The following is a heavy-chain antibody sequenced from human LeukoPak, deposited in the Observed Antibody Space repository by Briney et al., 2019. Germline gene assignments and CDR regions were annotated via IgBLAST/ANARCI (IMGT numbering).Heavy chain of an antibody. CDR2: IISDGSRT. J-gene: IGHJ4*02. CDR1: GFTFSSYW. Sequence: GGSLRLSCAASGFTFSSYWMHWVRQAPGKGLVWVSRIISDGSRTNYADSVKGRFTISRDNAKNTLYLQMNSLRAEDTALYYCARGIAAAGMDYWGQGTLVTVSS. D-gene: IGHD6-13*01. CDR3: ARGIAAAGMDY. V-gene: IGHV3-74*01.